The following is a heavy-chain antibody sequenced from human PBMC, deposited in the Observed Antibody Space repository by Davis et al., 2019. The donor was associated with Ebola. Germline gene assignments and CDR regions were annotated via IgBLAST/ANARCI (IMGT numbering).Heavy chain of an antibody. CDR2: VSHDGTT. Sequence: MPSETLSLTCAVFGASLNTDYWTWIRQSPGKGLEWIGEVSHDGTTKYNPSLKRRVTISFDTSENQFFLRLTSVSAADTAVYFCARLLMAGVYFDSWGQGSPVTVSS. CDR1: GASLNTDY. J-gene: IGHJ4*02. D-gene: IGHD3-10*01. V-gene: IGHV4-34*01. CDR3: ARLLMAGVYFDS.